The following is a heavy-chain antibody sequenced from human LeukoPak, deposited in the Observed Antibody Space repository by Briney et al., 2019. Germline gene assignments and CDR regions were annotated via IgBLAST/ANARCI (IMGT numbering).Heavy chain of an antibody. Sequence: ASVKVSCKASGYTFTGYYMHWVRQAPGQGLEWMGWINPNSGGTNYAQKFQGRVTMTRDTSISTAYMELSRLRSDGTAVYYCASGGFLEWLSYYFDYWGQGTLVSVSS. J-gene: IGHJ4*02. V-gene: IGHV1-2*02. CDR1: GYTFTGYY. CDR2: INPNSGGT. CDR3: ASGGFLEWLSYYFDY. D-gene: IGHD3-3*01.